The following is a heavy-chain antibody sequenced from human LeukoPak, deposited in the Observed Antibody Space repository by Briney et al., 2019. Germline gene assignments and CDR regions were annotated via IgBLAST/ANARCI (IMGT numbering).Heavy chain of an antibody. CDR2: INHSGST. D-gene: IGHD3-22*01. CDR1: GGSFSGYY. CDR3: ARVGDSTGYYYN. Sequence: KPSETLSLTCAVYGGSFSGYYWSWIRQPPGKGLEWIGEINHSGSTNYNPSLKSRVTISVDTSNNQFSLKLTSVTAADTAVYYCARVGDSTGYYYNWGQGTLVTVSS. J-gene: IGHJ4*02. V-gene: IGHV4-34*01.